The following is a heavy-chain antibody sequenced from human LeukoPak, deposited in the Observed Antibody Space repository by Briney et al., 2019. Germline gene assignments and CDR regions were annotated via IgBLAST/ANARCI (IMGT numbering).Heavy chain of an antibody. CDR2: IIPIFGTA. Sequence: ASVKVSCKASGGTFSSYAISWVRQAPGQGLEWMGGIIPIFGTANYAQKFQGRVTITADESTSTAYMELSSLRSEDTAVHYCARVSDSGSYLFDYWGQGTLVTVSS. V-gene: IGHV1-69*13. CDR1: GGTFSSYA. D-gene: IGHD1-26*01. CDR3: ARVSDSGSYLFDY. J-gene: IGHJ4*02.